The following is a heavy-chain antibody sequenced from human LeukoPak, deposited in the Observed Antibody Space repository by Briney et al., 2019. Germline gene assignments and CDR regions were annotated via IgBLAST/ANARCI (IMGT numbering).Heavy chain of an antibody. Sequence: PGGSLRLSCAASGFXFSDYTIIWVRQAPGKGLEWVSYISSSSSSIYYADFVKGRFTVSRDNAKNSLSLQMNSLRDEDTAVYYCATTYDSGGYLPGTIWGQGTMVTVSS. CDR3: ATTYDSGGYLPGTI. D-gene: IGHD3-22*01. J-gene: IGHJ3*02. CDR2: ISSSSSSI. V-gene: IGHV3-48*02. CDR1: GFXFSDYT.